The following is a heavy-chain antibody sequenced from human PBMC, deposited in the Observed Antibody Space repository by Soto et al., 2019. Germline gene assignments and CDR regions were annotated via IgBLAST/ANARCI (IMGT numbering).Heavy chain of an antibody. Sequence: QVQLVESGGGVVQPGRSLRLSCAASGFTFSSYAMHWVRQAPGKGLEWVAVISYDGSNKYYADSVKGRFTISRDNSKNTLYLQMNSLRAEDTAVYYCARGEIHGDYDFGRDYFDYWGQGTLVTGSS. CDR3: ARGEIHGDYDFGRDYFDY. V-gene: IGHV3-30-3*01. CDR1: GFTFSSYA. J-gene: IGHJ4*02. CDR2: ISYDGSNK. D-gene: IGHD3-3*01.